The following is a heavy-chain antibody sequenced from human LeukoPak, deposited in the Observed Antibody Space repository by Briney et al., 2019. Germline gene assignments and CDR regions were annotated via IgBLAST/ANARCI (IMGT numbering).Heavy chain of an antibody. D-gene: IGHD2-15*01. CDR1: GYTFTSYY. V-gene: IGHV1-46*01. CDR2: INPSGGST. Sequence: ASVKVSCKASGYTFTSYYMHWVRQAPGQGLEWMGIINPSGGSTSYAQKFQGRVTMTRDTSISTAYMELSRLRSDDTAVYYCARGRRICSGGSCLTTVTPMDVWGKGTTVTVSS. J-gene: IGHJ6*04. CDR3: ARGRRICSGGSCLTTVTPMDV.